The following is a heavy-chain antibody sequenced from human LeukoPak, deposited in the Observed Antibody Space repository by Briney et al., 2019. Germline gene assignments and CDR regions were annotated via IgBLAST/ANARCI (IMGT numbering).Heavy chain of an antibody. J-gene: IGHJ4*02. CDR1: GGSISSGGYS. V-gene: IGHV4-30-2*01. CDR3: ARRQWLKIDY. D-gene: IGHD6-19*01. CDR2: IYHSGST. Sequence: SQTLSLTCAVSGGSISSGGYSWSWIRQPPGKGLEWIGYIYHSGSTYYNPSLKSRVTISVDRSKNQFSLKLSSVTAADTAVYYCARRQWLKIDYWGQGTLVTVSS.